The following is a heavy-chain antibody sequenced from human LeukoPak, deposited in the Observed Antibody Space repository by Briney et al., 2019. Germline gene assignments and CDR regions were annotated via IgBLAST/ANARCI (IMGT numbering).Heavy chain of an antibody. D-gene: IGHD3-22*01. CDR3: ARGLFLSGYLDAFDI. Sequence: GGSLRLSCAASGFTFSSYSMNWVRQAPGKGLEWVSSISSSSSYIYYADSVKGRFTISRDNAKNSLYLQMNSLRAEDTALYYCARGLFLSGYLDAFDIWGQGTVVTVSS. J-gene: IGHJ3*02. V-gene: IGHV3-21*04. CDR2: ISSSSSYI. CDR1: GFTFSSYS.